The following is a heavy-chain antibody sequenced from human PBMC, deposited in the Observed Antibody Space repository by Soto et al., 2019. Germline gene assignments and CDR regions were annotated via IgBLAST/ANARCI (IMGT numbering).Heavy chain of an antibody. D-gene: IGHD2-15*01. J-gene: IGHJ3*02. V-gene: IGHV1-69*02. CDR1: GGTFSSYT. CDR3: ARIEDGYCSGGSCYPFDI. CDR2: IIPILGIA. Sequence: SVKVSCKASGGTFSSYTISWVRQAPGQGLVWMGMIIPILGIANYAQKFQGRVTITADKSTSTSYMELSSLRSEDTAVYYCARIEDGYCSGGSCYPFDIWGQGTMVTVSS.